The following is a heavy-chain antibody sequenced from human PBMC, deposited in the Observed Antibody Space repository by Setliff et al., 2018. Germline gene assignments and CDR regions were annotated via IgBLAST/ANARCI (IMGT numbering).Heavy chain of an antibody. CDR3: ARHAITSGGRPDYFDN. Sequence: ASETLSLTCTVSGASIRHTSYFWAWVRQPPGKXXXXXAXXKXXGTXYYNPSLXXXVIISVDASKNAFSLRLNSVTAADTAVFYCARHAITSGGRPDYFDNWGQGTLGTVSS. CDR2: XKXXGTX. J-gene: IGHJ4*02. V-gene: IGHV4-39*01. D-gene: IGHD2-8*02. CDR1: GASIRHTSYF.